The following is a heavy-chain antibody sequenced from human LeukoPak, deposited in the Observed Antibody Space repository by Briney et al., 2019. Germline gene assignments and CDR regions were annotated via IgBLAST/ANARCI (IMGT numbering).Heavy chain of an antibody. J-gene: IGHJ3*02. V-gene: IGHV3-30*03. D-gene: IGHD3-3*01. CDR1: GYTFINYG. Sequence: GGSLRLSCAASGYTFINYGMHWVRQAPGKGLEWVAVISYDGSDTFYTDSVKGRFTISRDDAKNTVSLHMNSLRVEDTAVYYCAREGYDFWSGDWGAFDIWGQGTMVTVSS. CDR3: AREGYDFWSGDWGAFDI. CDR2: ISYDGSDT.